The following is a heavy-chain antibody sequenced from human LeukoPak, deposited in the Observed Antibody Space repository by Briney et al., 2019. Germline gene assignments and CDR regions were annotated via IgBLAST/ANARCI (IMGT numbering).Heavy chain of an antibody. CDR1: DGSISSYY. CDR3: ARAHYMDV. CDR2: IYTSGST. J-gene: IGHJ6*03. Sequence: PSETLSLTCTVSDGSISSYYWGWIRQPPGKGLEWIGYIYTSGSTNYNPSLKSRVTISVDTSKNQFALKLSSVTAADTAVYYCARAHYMDVWGKGTTVTVSS. V-gene: IGHV4-4*09.